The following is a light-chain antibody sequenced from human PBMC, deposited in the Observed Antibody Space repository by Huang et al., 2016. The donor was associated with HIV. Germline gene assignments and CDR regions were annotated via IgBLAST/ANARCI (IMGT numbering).Light chain of an antibody. V-gene: IGKV3-11*01. J-gene: IGKJ5*01. CDR1: QDVGSH. Sequence: EIVVTQSPATVSLSPGDRATLSCWASQDVGSHLAWYQHKPGQPPRLLIYDVSIRATGIPARFSGSGSGTDFTLTVSSLEPEDFAVYYCQQRGGWPPTFGQGTRLEMK. CDR3: QQRGGWPPT. CDR2: DVS.